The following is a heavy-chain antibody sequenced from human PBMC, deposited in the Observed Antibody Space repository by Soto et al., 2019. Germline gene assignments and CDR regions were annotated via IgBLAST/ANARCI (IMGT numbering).Heavy chain of an antibody. CDR3: ARSGGGYDLGDY. Sequence: QVQLVQSGAEVKKPGASVKVSCKAFGYSFTTFTLHWVRQAPGQRLEWMGWINGNGNTKYSQKFQGRVTMTSDTSISTAYMELSRLKSDDTAVYYCARSGGGYDLGDYWGQGTLVTVSS. V-gene: IGHV1-3*01. CDR2: INGNGNT. J-gene: IGHJ4*02. CDR1: GYSFTTFT. D-gene: IGHD5-12*01.